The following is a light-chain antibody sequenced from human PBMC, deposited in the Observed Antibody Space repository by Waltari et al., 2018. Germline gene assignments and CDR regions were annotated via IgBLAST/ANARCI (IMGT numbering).Light chain of an antibody. CDR3: SSPSSNNVVI. CDR2: DVN. CDR1: SSDVGGDGS. J-gene: IGLJ2*01. V-gene: IGLV2-14*03. Sequence: QSALTQPASVSGSPGQSITISCTGSSSDVGGDGSVSWYQDHPGQAPKVIIYDVNNRPSGLSARFAGSTSGNTASLTISGLQAEDEATYSCSSPSSNNVVIFGGGTKLSVL.